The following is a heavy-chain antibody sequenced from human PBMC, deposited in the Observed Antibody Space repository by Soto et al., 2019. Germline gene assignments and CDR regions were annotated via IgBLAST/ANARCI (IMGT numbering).Heavy chain of an antibody. J-gene: IGHJ6*03. CDR2: INAGNGNT. CDR3: ASWGDIWTGSPPGGYNYYMDV. V-gene: IGHV1-3*01. D-gene: IGHD3-9*01. CDR1: GYTFTSYA. Sequence: QVQLVQSGAEVKKPGASVKVSCKASGYTFTSYAMHWVRQAPGQRLEWMGWINAGNGNTKYSQKFQGRVTITRDTSASRAYMELSSLRSEDTPVYYCASWGDIWTGSPPGGYNYYMDVWGKGTTVTVSS.